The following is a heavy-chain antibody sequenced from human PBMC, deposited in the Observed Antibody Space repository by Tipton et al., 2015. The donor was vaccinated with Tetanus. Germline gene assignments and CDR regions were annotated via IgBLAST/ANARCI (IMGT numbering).Heavy chain of an antibody. CDR1: GFTFSDYY. J-gene: IGHJ6*02. CDR2: ISSSGSII. V-gene: IGHV3-11*01. D-gene: IGHD1-26*01. Sequence: SLRLSCAASGFTFSDYYMTWIRQAPGKGLEWVSYISSSGSIIYYADSVKGRFTISRDNAKSSLYLQMNSLRAEDTAVYYCVRDSGRVGTTYYYYGMDVWGQGTTVTVSS. CDR3: VRDSGRVGTTYYYYGMDV.